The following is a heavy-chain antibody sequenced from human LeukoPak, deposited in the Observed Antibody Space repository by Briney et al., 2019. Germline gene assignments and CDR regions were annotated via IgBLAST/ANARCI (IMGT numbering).Heavy chain of an antibody. CDR3: ARVSSYGFDY. D-gene: IGHD4-17*01. CDR2: LYFRGIT. CDR1: DGSIRSSTDY. J-gene: IGHJ4*02. Sequence: SETLPLTCTVSDGSIRSSTDYWGWIRQSPGKGLEWIGSLYFRGITYYNPSLKSRVTISVDTSKNQFSLKLSSVTAADTAVYYCARVSSYGFDYWGQGTLVTVSS. V-gene: IGHV4-39*07.